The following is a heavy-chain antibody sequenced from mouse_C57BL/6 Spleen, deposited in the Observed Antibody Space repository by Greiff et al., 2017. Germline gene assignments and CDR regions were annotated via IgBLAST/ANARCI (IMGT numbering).Heavy chain of an antibody. CDR1: GYTFTDYE. CDR2: IDPETGGT. J-gene: IGHJ2*01. D-gene: IGHD1-1*01. V-gene: IGHV1-15*01. CDR3: TRGDYYGSKGNFDY. Sequence: VQLQQSGAELVRPGASVTLSCKASGYTFTDYEMHWVKQTPVHGLEWIGAIDPETGGTAYNQKFKGKAILTADKSSSTAYMELRSLTSEDSAVFYCTRGDYYGSKGNFDYWGQGTTLTVSS.